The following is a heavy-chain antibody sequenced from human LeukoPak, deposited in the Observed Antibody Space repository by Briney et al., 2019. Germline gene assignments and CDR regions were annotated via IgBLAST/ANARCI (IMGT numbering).Heavy chain of an antibody. Sequence: GSLRPSCTASGFPFIEYRMRWVRQAPGKGLEWVSTISGNGWSTYYADSVKGRFTISRDNSKDTLYLQMNCLRAEDTALYYCAKDLPRIVVVVAAGLWGQGTLVTVSS. J-gene: IGHJ4*02. CDR1: GFPFIEYR. D-gene: IGHD2-15*01. CDR2: ISGNGWST. CDR3: AKDLPRIVVVVAAGL. V-gene: IGHV3-23*01.